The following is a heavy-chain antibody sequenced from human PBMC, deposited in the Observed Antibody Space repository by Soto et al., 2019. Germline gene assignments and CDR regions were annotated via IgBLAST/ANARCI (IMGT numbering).Heavy chain of an antibody. CDR3: TRRYCSGGGCYSDFDY. D-gene: IGHD2-15*01. CDR2: IYPADSDT. V-gene: IGHV5-51*01. Sequence: GESLKISCKASGYNFANYWISWVRQMPGKGLESMGVIYPADSDTKYSPSFQGQVTISADKSISTAYLQWSSLKTEDTAVYYCTRRYCSGGGCYSDFDYWGQGALVTVSS. CDR1: GYNFANYW. J-gene: IGHJ4*02.